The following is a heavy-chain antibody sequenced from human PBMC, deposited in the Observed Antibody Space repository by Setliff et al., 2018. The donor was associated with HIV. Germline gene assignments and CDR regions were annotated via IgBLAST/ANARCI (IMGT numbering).Heavy chain of an antibody. CDR1: GGTFSDYG. CDR2: IKPSFHTT. CDR3: ARDRTFRTTRVFDY. D-gene: IGHD2-21*01. J-gene: IGHJ4*02. Sequence: ASVKVSCKASGGTFSDYGVTWVRQAPGQGLEWMGGIKPSFHTTNYAQRFQGRVTMTTDTSTNTAHLEVRSLRSDDTAVYYCARDRTFRTTRVFDYWGQGTLVTVSS. V-gene: IGHV1-18*01.